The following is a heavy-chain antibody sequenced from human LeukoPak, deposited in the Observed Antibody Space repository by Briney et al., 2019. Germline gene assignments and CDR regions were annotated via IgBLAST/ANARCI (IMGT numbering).Heavy chain of an antibody. CDR3: ARRVTVAFDI. CDR2: IYYSGST. V-gene: IGHV4-59*08. Sequence: PSETLSLTCTVSGGSISSYYWSWIRQPPRKGLEWIGYIYYSGSTNYNPSLKSRVTISVDTSKNQFSLKLSSVTAADTAVYYCARRVTVAFDIWGQGTMVTVSS. CDR1: GGSISSYY. D-gene: IGHD2-21*02. J-gene: IGHJ3*02.